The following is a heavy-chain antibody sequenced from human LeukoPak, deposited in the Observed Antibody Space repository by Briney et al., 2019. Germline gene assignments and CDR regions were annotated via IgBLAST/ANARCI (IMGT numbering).Heavy chain of an antibody. CDR2: INAGNGNT. V-gene: IGHV1-3*01. CDR3: AREFTSSSWPYYYYGMDV. CDR1: GYTFTSYA. D-gene: IGHD6-13*01. Sequence: ASVKVSCKASGYTFTSYAMHWVRQAPGQRLEWMGWINAGNGNTKYSQKFQGRVTITRDTSASTAYMELSSLRSEDTAVYYCAREFTSSSWPYYYYGMDVWGQGTTVTVSS. J-gene: IGHJ6*02.